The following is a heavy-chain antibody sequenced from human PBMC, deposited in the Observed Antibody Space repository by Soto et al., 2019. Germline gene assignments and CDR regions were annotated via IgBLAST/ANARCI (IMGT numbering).Heavy chain of an antibody. D-gene: IGHD2-8*01. Sequence: EVQLLESGGGLVQHGGSLRLSCAASGFTFSEYAMTWVRQAPGKWLQWVSVIGGAGSNIYYADSVAGRFTVSRDDSKNTLYLRMDSLRVEDTAVYYCAKDFVSRNGLYDPFHIWVPEAMVTVSS. V-gene: IGHV3-23*01. J-gene: IGHJ3*02. CDR1: GFTFSEYA. CDR3: AKDFVSRNGLYDPFHI. CDR2: IGGAGSNI.